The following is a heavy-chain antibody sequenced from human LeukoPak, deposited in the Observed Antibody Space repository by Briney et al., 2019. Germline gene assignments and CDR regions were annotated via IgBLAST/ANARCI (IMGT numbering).Heavy chain of an antibody. CDR3: AREYMDV. CDR2: ITSDGST. J-gene: IGHJ6*03. Sequence: GGSLRLSCEASGLNFSNFGMSWVRQAPGKGLEWVSGITSDGSTYYADSVRGRFIVSRDNSKNTLYLQMNSLRAEDRALYYCAREYMDVWGKGTMVTISS. V-gene: IGHV3-23*01. CDR1: GLNFSNFG.